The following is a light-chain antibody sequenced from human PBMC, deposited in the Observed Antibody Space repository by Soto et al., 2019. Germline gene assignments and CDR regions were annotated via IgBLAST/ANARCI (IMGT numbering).Light chain of an antibody. CDR1: QSVSSSY. CDR3: QQYGSSPWT. CDR2: GAS. J-gene: IGKJ1*01. V-gene: IGKV3-20*01. Sequence: EIVLTQSPGTLSLSPGERATLSGRASQSVSSSYLAWYQQKPGQAPRLLIYGASSRATGIPDRFSGSGSGTDFPLTISRLEPEDSAVYYCQQYGSSPWTFGQGTKVDIK.